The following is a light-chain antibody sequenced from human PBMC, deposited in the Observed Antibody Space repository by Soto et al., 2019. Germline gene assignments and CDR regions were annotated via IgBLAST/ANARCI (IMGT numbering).Light chain of an antibody. CDR3: QQSYSTPH. Sequence: DIVMTQSPGTLSLSPEERATLSCRASQNIRSNLAWYQQKPGQSPRLLIYDASNRATGIPARFSGSGSGTDFTLTISSLEPEDFATYYCQQSYSTPHFGQGTRLEIK. CDR1: QNIRSN. J-gene: IGKJ5*01. V-gene: IGKV3D-15*01. CDR2: DAS.